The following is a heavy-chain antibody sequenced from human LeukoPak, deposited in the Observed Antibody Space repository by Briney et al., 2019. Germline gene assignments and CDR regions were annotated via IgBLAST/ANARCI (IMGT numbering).Heavy chain of an antibody. V-gene: IGHV4-34*01. Sequence: SETLSLTCAVYGGSFSGYYWGWIRQPPGKGLEWIGNIYYSGSTYYNASLQSRVTISIDTSKNQFSLKLTSVTAADTAVYYCARTTEGGYTYGYFYYYYMDVWGKGTTVTISS. J-gene: IGHJ6*03. CDR2: IYYSGST. CDR1: GGSFSGYY. D-gene: IGHD5-18*01. CDR3: ARTTEGGYTYGYFYYYYMDV.